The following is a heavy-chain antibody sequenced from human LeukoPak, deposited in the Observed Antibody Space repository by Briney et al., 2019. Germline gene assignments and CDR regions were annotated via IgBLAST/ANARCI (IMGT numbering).Heavy chain of an antibody. Sequence: GGSLRLSCAASGFTFSDYAMHWVRLAPGKGLEWVAVISKDGSDKYYPGSVRGRFTISRDNSKNTIYLQMDSLRAEDTAIYYCARDYWWNYDYWGQGTLVTVSS. D-gene: IGHD1-7*01. V-gene: IGHV3-30-3*01. CDR1: GFTFSDYA. CDR2: ISKDGSDK. J-gene: IGHJ4*02. CDR3: ARDYWWNYDY.